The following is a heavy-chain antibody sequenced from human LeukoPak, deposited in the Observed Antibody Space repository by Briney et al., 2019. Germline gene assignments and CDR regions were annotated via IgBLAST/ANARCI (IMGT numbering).Heavy chain of an antibody. CDR3: ATQTYYDFWSGYPGPQLYYSGMDV. CDR1: GGSISSYY. V-gene: IGHV4-59*08. J-gene: IGHJ6*02. CDR2: IYYSGST. D-gene: IGHD3-3*01. Sequence: SETLSLTCTVSGGSISSYYWSWIRQPPGKGLEWIGYIYYSGSTNYNPSLKSRVTISVDTSKNQFSLKLSSVTAADTAVYYCATQTYYDFWSGYPGPQLYYSGMDVWGQGTTVTVSS.